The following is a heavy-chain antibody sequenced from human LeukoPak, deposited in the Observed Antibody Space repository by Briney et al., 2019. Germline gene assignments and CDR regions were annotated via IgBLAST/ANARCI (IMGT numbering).Heavy chain of an antibody. D-gene: IGHD3-22*01. J-gene: IGHJ4*02. CDR2: IYFTGST. V-gene: IGHV4-39*07. Sequence: SETLSLTCTVSGGSISSSSYYWGWIRQPPGKGLEWIGTIYFTGSTHYNPSLEGRLTISVDTSKNQFSLKLTSVIAADTAVYYCVRAFPPYYYDSRGRSYFDYWGLGTLVTVSS. CDR3: VRAFPPYYYDSRGRSYFDY. CDR1: GGSISSSSYY.